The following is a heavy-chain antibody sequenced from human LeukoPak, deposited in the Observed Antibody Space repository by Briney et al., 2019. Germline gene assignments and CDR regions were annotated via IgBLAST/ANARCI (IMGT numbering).Heavy chain of an antibody. J-gene: IGHJ5*02. D-gene: IGHD3-22*01. CDR1: GGSISSGDYY. CDR3: ARPYYYDSRIDP. V-gene: IGHV4-30-4*01. CDR2: MYYRGST. Sequence: SQTLSLTCTVSGGSISSGDYYWSWIRQPPGKGLEWIAYMYYRGSTYYYPSLKSRVTMSADTSKNQLSLKLSSVTAADTAVYYCARPYYYDSRIDPWGQGILVTVSS.